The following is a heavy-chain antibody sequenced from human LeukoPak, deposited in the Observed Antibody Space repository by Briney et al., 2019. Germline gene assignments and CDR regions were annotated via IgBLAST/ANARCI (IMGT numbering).Heavy chain of an antibody. Sequence: GASVKVSFKASGYTFTSYGISWVRQAPGQGLEWMGWISAYNGNTNYAQKLQGRVTMTTDTSTSTAYMELRSLRSDDTAVYYCARDRFDYYDSSGSDWYFDLWGRGTLVTVSS. V-gene: IGHV1-18*01. J-gene: IGHJ2*01. D-gene: IGHD3-22*01. CDR1: GYTFTSYG. CDR3: ARDRFDYYDSSGSDWYFDL. CDR2: ISAYNGNT.